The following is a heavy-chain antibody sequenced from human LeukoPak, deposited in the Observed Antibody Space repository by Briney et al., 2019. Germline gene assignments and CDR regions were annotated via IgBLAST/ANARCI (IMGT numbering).Heavy chain of an antibody. D-gene: IGHD1-26*01. CDR3: ARDRRATRVNWFDP. CDR2: IYDSGST. CDR1: GGSISSYY. Sequence: VKPSETLSLTCTVSGGSISSYYCSWIRQPPGKGLEWIGYIYDSGSTNHNPSLKSRVTISVDTSKNQFSLKLSSVTAADTAVYYCARDRRATRVNWFDPWGQGTLVTVSS. J-gene: IGHJ5*02. V-gene: IGHV4-59*01.